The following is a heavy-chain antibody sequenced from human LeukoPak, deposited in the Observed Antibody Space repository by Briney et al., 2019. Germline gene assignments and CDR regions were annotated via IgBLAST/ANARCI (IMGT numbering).Heavy chain of an antibody. Sequence: GGSLRLSCAASGFTFSSYAMHWVRQAPGKGLEWVAVISYDGSNKYYADSVKGRFTISRDNSKNTLYLQMNSLRAEDTAVYYCARGGYSGYDYSPLYYYYMDVWGEGTTVTVSS. CDR2: ISYDGSNK. V-gene: IGHV3-30*04. CDR3: ARGGYSGYDYSPLYYYYMDV. J-gene: IGHJ6*03. D-gene: IGHD5-12*01. CDR1: GFTFSSYA.